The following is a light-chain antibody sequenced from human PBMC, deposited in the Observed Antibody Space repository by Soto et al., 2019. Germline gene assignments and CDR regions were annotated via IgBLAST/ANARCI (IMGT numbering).Light chain of an antibody. J-gene: IGKJ3*01. V-gene: IGKV3-15*01. Sequence: ETVMTQSPATLSVSPGERPTLSCSASQSVSSNLAWYQQKPGQAPRLLIYDASTRATGIPARFSGSVSGTEFTLTISSLQSEDFAVYYCQQYNTWPLTFGPGTKVDIK. CDR3: QQYNTWPLT. CDR1: QSVSSN. CDR2: DAS.